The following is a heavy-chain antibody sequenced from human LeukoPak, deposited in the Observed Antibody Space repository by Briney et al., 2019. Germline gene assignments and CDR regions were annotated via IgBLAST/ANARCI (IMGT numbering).Heavy chain of an antibody. CDR3: AVAYYYGSGDAFDI. CDR1: GFTFSSYS. Sequence: GGSLRLSCAASGFTFSSYSMNWVRQAPGEGLEWVSSISTSSHHIYYADSVKGRFTISRDNAKNSLYLQMNSLRAEDTAVYYCAVAYYYGSGDAFDIWGQGTKVTVSS. J-gene: IGHJ3*02. V-gene: IGHV3-21*01. D-gene: IGHD3-10*01. CDR2: ISTSSHHI.